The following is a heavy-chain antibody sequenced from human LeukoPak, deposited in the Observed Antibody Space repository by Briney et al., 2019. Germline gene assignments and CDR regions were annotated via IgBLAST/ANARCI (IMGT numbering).Heavy chain of an antibody. V-gene: IGHV1-18*01. Sequence: ASVKVSCKASGYTLTTYGISWVRQEPGQGLEWRGWIGAYNGDTKYAQKLQGKVTMTTDTSTSTAYMELRRLRSDDTAVYYCARGLGNLGRGYYYGMDVWGQGTTVTVSS. J-gene: IGHJ6*02. CDR1: GYTLTTYG. D-gene: IGHD3-16*01. CDR3: ARGLGNLGRGYYYGMDV. CDR2: IGAYNGDT.